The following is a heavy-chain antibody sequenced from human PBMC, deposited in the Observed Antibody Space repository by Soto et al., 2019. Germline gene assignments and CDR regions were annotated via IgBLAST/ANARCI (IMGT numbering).Heavy chain of an antibody. CDR1: GFTFSSYG. J-gene: IGHJ6*01. CDR3: AIGGVITTWYGMDV. D-gene: IGHD3-10*01. Sequence: QVQLVESGGGVVQPGRSLRLSCAASGFTFSSYGMHWVRQAPGKGLEWVAVISYDGSNKYYADSVKGRFTISRDNSKNTLYLQMNSLRAEDTAVYYCAIGGVITTWYGMDVW. V-gene: IGHV3-30*03. CDR2: ISYDGSNK.